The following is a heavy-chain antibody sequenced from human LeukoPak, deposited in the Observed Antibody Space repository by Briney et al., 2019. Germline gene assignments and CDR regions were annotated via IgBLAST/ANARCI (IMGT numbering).Heavy chain of an antibody. CDR2: INHSGST. D-gene: IGHD6-19*01. CDR3: ARASSGWKGDYFDY. CDR1: GGSFSGYY. V-gene: IGHV4-34*01. Sequence: PSETLPLTCAVYGGSFSGYYWSWIRQPPGKGLEWIGEINHSGSTNYNPSLKSRVTISVDTSKNQFSLKLSSVTAADTAVYYCARASSGWKGDYFDYWGQGTLVTVSS. J-gene: IGHJ4*02.